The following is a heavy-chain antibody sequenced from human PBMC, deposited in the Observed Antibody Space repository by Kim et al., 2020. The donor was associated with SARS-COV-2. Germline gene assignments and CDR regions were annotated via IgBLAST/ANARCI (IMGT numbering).Heavy chain of an antibody. J-gene: IGHJ4*02. V-gene: IGHV3-48*02. Sequence: GGSLRLSCAASGFTFSSYSMNWVRQAPGKGLEWVSYISSSSSTIYYADSVKGRFTISRDNAKNSLYLQMNSLRDEDTAVYYCARGELWFGDGPMAFDYWGQGTLVTVSS. CDR1: GFTFSSYS. CDR3: ARGELWFGDGPMAFDY. D-gene: IGHD3-10*01. CDR2: ISSSSSTI.